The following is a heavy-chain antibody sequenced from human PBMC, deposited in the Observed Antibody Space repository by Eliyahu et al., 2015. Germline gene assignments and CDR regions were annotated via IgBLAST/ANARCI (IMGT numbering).Heavy chain of an antibody. CDR3: ARVRPYYYDSSGYPDAFDI. D-gene: IGHD3-22*01. Sequence: QVQXQQWGAGLLKPSETLSLTCAVYGGSFXGXYWXWIRQPPGKGLEWIGEINHSGSTNYNPSLKSRVXISVDTSKXQFSLKLSSVTAADTAVYYCARVRPYYYDSSGYPDAFDIWGQGTMVTVSS. CDR1: GGSFXGXY. J-gene: IGHJ3*02. CDR2: INHSGST. V-gene: IGHV4-34*01.